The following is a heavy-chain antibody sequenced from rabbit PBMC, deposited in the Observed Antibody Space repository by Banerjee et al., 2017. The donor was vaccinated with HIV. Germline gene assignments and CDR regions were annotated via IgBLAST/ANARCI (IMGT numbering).Heavy chain of an antibody. D-gene: IGHD8-1*01. CDR3: ARRWTGNSDCLDL. V-gene: IGHV1S40*01. Sequence: QSLEESGGDLVKPGASLTLTCTASGFSFSNSYFLCWVRQAPGKGLEWIACIYGGDGSTYYATWAKGRFTISKTSSTTVTLQMTSLTAADTATYFCARRWTGNSDCLDLWGPGTLVTVS. CDR1: GFSFSNSYF. CDR2: IYGGDGST. J-gene: IGHJ4*01.